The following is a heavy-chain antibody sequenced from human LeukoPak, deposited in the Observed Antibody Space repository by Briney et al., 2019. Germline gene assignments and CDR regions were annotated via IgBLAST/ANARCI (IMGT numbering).Heavy chain of an antibody. V-gene: IGHV3-7*01. CDR1: GFTFSSYW. CDR3: ARDLGRLTTVVTDY. J-gene: IGHJ4*02. CDR2: IKQDGSEK. D-gene: IGHD4-23*01. Sequence: GGSLRLSCAASGFTFSSYWMSWVRQAPGKGLEWVANIKQDGSEKYYVDSVKGRFTISRDNAKNSLYLQMNSLRAEDTAVYYCARDLGRLTTVVTDYWGQGTLVTVSS.